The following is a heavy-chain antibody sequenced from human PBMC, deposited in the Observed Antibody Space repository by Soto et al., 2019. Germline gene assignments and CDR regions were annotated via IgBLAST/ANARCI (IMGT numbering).Heavy chain of an antibody. V-gene: IGHV1-69*13. D-gene: IGHD3-22*01. CDR3: ARNLSYEDSSGFSGHGFDP. J-gene: IGHJ5*02. CDR1: GGTFSSYA. Sequence: SVKVSCKASGGTFSSYAISWVRQAPGQGLEWMGGIIPIFGTANYAQKFQGRVTITADESTSTAYMELSSLRSEDTAVYYCARNLSYEDSSGFSGHGFDPWGKETLAPVPS. CDR2: IIPIFGTA.